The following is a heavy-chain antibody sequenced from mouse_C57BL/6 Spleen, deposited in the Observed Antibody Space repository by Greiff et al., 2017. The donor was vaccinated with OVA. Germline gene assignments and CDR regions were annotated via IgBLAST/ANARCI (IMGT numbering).Heavy chain of an antibody. V-gene: IGHV1-64*01. J-gene: IGHJ2*01. CDR3: AREGANDGSDYFDY. Sequence: VQLQQPGAELVKPGASVKLSCKASGYTFTSYWMHWVKQRPGQGLEWIGMIHPNSGSTNYNEKFKSKATLTVDKSSSTAYMQLSSLTSEDSAVYYCAREGANDGSDYFDYRGQGTTLTVSS. D-gene: IGHD2-3*01. CDR2: IHPNSGST. CDR1: GYTFTSYW.